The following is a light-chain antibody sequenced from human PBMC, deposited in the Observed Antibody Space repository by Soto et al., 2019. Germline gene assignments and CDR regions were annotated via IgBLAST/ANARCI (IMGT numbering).Light chain of an antibody. CDR1: QSVRSN. Sequence: EIVMTQSPATLSVSAGERATLSCRARQSVRSNLAWYQQKPGQAPRLLIYDASNRATGIPARFSGSGSGTEFILTVSRLQSEDFGVYYCQKYNNWPPITFGQGTRLEI. CDR3: QKYNNWPPIT. CDR2: DAS. V-gene: IGKV3D-15*01. J-gene: IGKJ5*01.